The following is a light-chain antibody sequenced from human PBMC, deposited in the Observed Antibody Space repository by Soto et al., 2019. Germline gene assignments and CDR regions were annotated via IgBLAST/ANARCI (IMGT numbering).Light chain of an antibody. CDR1: QSVSSSY. J-gene: IGKJ1*01. Sequence: EIVLTQSPDTLSLSPGERATLSCRASQSVSSSYLAWYQQTPGQAPRLLIYGTSNRATGIPDRFSGSGSGTDFTLTISRLEPEDFAVYYCQQYGNSRWTFGRGTNVEIK. V-gene: IGKV3-20*01. CDR2: GTS. CDR3: QQYGNSRWT.